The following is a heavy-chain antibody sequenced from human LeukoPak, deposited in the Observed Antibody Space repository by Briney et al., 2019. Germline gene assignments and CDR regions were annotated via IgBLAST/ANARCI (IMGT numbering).Heavy chain of an antibody. CDR1: GFTFSSYS. Sequence: PGGSLRLSCAASGFTFSSYSMNWVRQAPGKGLEWVSSISSSSSYIYYADSVKGRFTISRDNSKNTLHLQMNSLRVEDTAVYYCARDARDYGGYYFDSWGQGTRVTVSP. CDR3: ARDARDYGGYYFDS. J-gene: IGHJ4*02. CDR2: ISSSSSYI. D-gene: IGHD4-17*01. V-gene: IGHV3-21*01.